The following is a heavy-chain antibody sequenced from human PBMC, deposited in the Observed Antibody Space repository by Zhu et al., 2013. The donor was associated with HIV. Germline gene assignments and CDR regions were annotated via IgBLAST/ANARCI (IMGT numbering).Heavy chain of an antibody. V-gene: IGHV1-2*02. CDR3: ASDVWEKALDI. J-gene: IGHJ3*02. CDR2: IKPETGAT. D-gene: IGHD3-16*01. CDR1: SFSVNPIY. Sequence: QAHLDKSGAEVKKPGTSVRVSCGTSSFSVNPIYVNWVRLVPGQGLQWIGWIKPETGATKYAQKFQDRVTMTTNTSISTAYMELGGLRYDDTAIYYCASDVWEKALDIWGPGTILTVSS.